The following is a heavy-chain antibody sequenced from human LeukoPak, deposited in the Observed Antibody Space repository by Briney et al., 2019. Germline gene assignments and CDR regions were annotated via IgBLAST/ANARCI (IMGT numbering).Heavy chain of an antibody. V-gene: IGHV3-23*01. CDR1: GSTFSSYA. J-gene: IGHJ4*02. CDR2: ISGSGGST. Sequence: GGSLRLSCAASGSTFSSYAMSWVRQAPGKGLEWVSAISGSGGSTYYADSVKGRFTISRDNSKNTLYLQMNSLRAEDTAVYYCANNPRVTTVTTSTDYWGQGTLVTVSS. D-gene: IGHD4-17*01. CDR3: ANNPRVTTVTTSTDY.